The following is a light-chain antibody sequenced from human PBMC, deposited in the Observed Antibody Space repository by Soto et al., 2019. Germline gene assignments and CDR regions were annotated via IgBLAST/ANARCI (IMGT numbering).Light chain of an antibody. Sequence: QSVLTQPPSVSGAPGQRVTISCTGSSSNIGAGHDVHWYQQLPGTAPKLLIYGNGNRPSGVPERFSGSKSGTSASLAITGLQAEDEADYYCQSYDSGLSGSEVFGTGTKLTVL. CDR2: GNG. CDR1: SSNIGAGHD. J-gene: IGLJ1*01. V-gene: IGLV1-40*01. CDR3: QSYDSGLSGSEV.